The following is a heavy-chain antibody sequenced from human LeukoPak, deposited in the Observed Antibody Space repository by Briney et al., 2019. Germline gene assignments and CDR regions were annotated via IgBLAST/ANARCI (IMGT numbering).Heavy chain of an antibody. D-gene: IGHD6-13*01. J-gene: IGHJ3*02. Sequence: SETLSLTCTVSGVSISSSSYYWGWIRQPPGKGLELIGSIYYSGSTYYNPSRKSRVTITVDTSKNQFSLQLSSVTAADTAVYYCARTGYSSSWYRAFDIWGQGTMVTVSS. CDR1: GVSISSSSYY. V-gene: IGHV4-39*01. CDR2: IYYSGST. CDR3: ARTGYSSSWYRAFDI.